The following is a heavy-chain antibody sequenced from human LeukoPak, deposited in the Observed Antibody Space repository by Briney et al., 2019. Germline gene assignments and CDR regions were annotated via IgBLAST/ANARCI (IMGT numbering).Heavy chain of an antibody. D-gene: IGHD2/OR15-2a*01. V-gene: IGHV3-23*01. CDR1: GFTFSSYA. J-gene: IGHJ4*02. Sequence: GWSLRLSCVASGFTFSSYAMTWVRQPPGKGLEWVSVISGNGGGTNYADSVKGRFTISRDNSKNTLYLQMNSLRAEDTAVYYCAKGGESERYWGQGTLVTVSS. CDR3: AKGGESERY. CDR2: ISGNGGGT.